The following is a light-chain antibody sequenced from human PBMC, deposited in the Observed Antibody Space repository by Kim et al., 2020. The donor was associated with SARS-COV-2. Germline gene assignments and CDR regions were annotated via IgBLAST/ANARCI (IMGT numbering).Light chain of an antibody. CDR2: KAS. V-gene: IGKV1-5*03. Sequence: ASVGDRVTITCRASHSISSWLAWYQQKPGKAPKLLIYKASSLESGVPSRFSGSGSGTEFTLTISSLQPDDFATYYCQQYNSYSPYSFGQGTKLEI. J-gene: IGKJ2*03. CDR1: HSISSW. CDR3: QQYNSYSPYS.